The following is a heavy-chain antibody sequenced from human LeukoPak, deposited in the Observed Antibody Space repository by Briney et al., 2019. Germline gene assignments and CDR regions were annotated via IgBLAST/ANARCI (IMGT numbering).Heavy chain of an antibody. CDR2: ISSSSSTI. CDR3: ASGMNGPYYDSSGYRGFADY. V-gene: IGHV3-48*02. CDR1: GFTFSSYS. Sequence: GGSLRLSCAASGFTFSSYSMNWVRQAPGKGLEWVSYISSSSSTIYYADSVKGRFTISRDNAKNSLYLQMNSLRDEDTAVYYCASGMNGPYYDSSGYRGFADYWGQGTLVTVSS. D-gene: IGHD3-22*01. J-gene: IGHJ4*02.